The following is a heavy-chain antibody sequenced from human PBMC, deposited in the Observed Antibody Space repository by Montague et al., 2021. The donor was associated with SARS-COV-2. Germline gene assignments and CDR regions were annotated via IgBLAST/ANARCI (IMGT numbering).Heavy chain of an antibody. D-gene: IGHD1-26*01. V-gene: IGHV3-33*01. CDR3: AREGMVGTTTGLDY. CDR2: IWFDGSNE. CDR1: GFTFSSYG. Sequence: SLRLSCAASGFTFSSYGFHWVRQAPGKGLEWVAVIWFDGSNEYYADSVKSRFTISRDNSKNTLYLQMNSLRAEDTAVYYCAREGMVGTTTGLDYWGQGTLVTVSS. J-gene: IGHJ4*02.